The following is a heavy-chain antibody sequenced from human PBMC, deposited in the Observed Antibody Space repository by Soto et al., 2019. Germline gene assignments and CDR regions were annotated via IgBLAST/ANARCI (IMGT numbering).Heavy chain of an antibody. J-gene: IGHJ6*02. D-gene: IGHD1-20*01. CDR1: GGAFTNYS. V-gene: IGHV1-69*06. CDR3: ATWYDWNPLYYHGMDV. CDR2: IIPLHNTS. Sequence: QVHLLQSGAEVKKPGSSLKVSCKVSGGAFTNYSLNWVRHTPGQGLEWLGGIIPLHNTSNYSLKFVGRVSVTADISSSTVYMHLSGLTSGDTATYHCATWYDWNPLYYHGMDVWGQGTTVTVSS.